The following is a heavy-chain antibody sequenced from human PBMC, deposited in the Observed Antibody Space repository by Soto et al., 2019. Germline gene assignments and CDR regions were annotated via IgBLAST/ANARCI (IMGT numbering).Heavy chain of an antibody. CDR2: IIPIFGTP. D-gene: IGHD3-3*01. CDR1: GGTFSSYA. Sequence: QVQLVQSGAEVKKPGSSVKVSCKASGGTFSSYAISWVRQAPGQGLEWMGGIIPIFGTPNYAQKFQGRVTITADESTSTAYMGRSSLRSEDTAVYYCARGGLRFLESHGMDVWGQGTTVTVSS. J-gene: IGHJ6*02. CDR3: ARGGLRFLESHGMDV. V-gene: IGHV1-69*12.